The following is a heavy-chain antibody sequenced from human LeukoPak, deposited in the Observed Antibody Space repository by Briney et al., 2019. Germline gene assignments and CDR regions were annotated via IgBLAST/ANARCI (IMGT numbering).Heavy chain of an antibody. V-gene: IGHV3-72*01. CDR2: IRRGANSYTT. J-gene: IGHJ3*02. CDR3: SRDGGEGGNSAFDI. D-gene: IGHD3-16*01. CDR1: GFTFSDYI. Sequence: GGSLRLSCAASGFTFSDYILDWVREAPGKGLEWVGRIRRGANSYTTEYAASVKGRFTISRDDSKNSLYLHMNSLKTEDTAVYHCSRDGGEGGNSAFDIWGQGTMVTVSS.